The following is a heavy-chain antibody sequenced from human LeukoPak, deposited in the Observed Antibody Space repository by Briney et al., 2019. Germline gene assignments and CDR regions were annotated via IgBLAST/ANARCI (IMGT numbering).Heavy chain of an antibody. Sequence: PGGSLRLSCAASGFSFSSYWMSWVRQAPGKGLEWVANINEDASEKYYVDSVEGRFTISRDNARNSLYVQMNSLRAEDTGVYYCTRTSGDPFDYWGQGTLVAVSS. V-gene: IGHV3-7*01. D-gene: IGHD4-17*01. J-gene: IGHJ4*02. CDR1: GFSFSSYW. CDR3: TRTSGDPFDY. CDR2: INEDASEK.